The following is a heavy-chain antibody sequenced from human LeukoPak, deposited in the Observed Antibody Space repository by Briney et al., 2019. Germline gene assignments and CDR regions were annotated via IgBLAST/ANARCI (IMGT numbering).Heavy chain of an antibody. V-gene: IGHV4-34*01. CDR3: ARGLRGYSYGNWFDP. Sequence: SETLSLTCAVEGGSFSGYYWSWIRQPPGRGLEWIGEINHGGITTYNPSLRSRVSISIDTSKMQFSLKLRAVTAADRAVYYCARGLRGYSYGNWFDPWGQGTLVTVSS. J-gene: IGHJ5*02. CDR2: INHGGIT. CDR1: GGSFSGYY. D-gene: IGHD5-18*01.